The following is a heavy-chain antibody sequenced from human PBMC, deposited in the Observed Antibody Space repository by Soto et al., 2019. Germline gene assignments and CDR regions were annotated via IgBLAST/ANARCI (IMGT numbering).Heavy chain of an antibody. CDR1: GGSISSGGYY. D-gene: IGHD2-8*01. CDR2: IYYSGST. CDR3: AGAPGYCTNGVCLNWFDP. J-gene: IGHJ5*02. V-gene: IGHV4-31*03. Sequence: SETLSLTCTVSGGSISSGGYYWSWIRQHPGKGLEWIGYIYYSGSTYYNPSLKSRVTISVDTSKNQFSPKLSSVTAADTAVYYCAGAPGYCTNGVCLNWFDPWGQGTLVTVSS.